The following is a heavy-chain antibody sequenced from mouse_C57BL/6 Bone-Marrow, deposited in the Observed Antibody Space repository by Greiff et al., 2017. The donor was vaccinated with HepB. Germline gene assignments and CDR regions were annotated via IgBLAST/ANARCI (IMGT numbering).Heavy chain of an antibody. Sequence: QVHVKQPGAELVRPGTSVKLSCKASGYTFTSYWMHWVKQRPGQGLEWIGVIDPSDSYTNYNQKFKGKATLTVDTSSSTAYMQLSSLTSEDSAVYYCARSGRDITTVVATDYYAMDYWGQGTSVTVSS. J-gene: IGHJ4*01. CDR3: ARSGRDITTVVATDYYAMDY. V-gene: IGHV1-59*01. D-gene: IGHD1-1*01. CDR1: GYTFTSYW. CDR2: IDPSDSYT.